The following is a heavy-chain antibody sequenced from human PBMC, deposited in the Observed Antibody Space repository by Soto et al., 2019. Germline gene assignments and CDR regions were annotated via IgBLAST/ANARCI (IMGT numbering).Heavy chain of an antibody. D-gene: IGHD3-22*01. J-gene: IGHJ6*02. CDR2: ISAYNGNT. Sequence: GASVKVSCKASGYTFTSYGISWVRQAPGQGLEWMGWISAYNGNTNYARKLQGRVTMTTDTSTSTAYMELRSLRSDDTAVYYCARYRLPYYYDSSGYPLNYYYYGMDVWGQGTTVTVSS. V-gene: IGHV1-18*01. CDR1: GYTFTSYG. CDR3: ARYRLPYYYDSSGYPLNYYYYGMDV.